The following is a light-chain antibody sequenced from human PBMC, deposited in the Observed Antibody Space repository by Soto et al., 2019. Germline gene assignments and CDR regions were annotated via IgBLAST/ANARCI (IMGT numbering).Light chain of an antibody. CDR3: QQSNSWPRT. CDR1: QSVSSN. CDR2: GAS. J-gene: IGKJ1*01. V-gene: IGKV3-15*01. Sequence: EIVLTQSPGTLSVSPGERATLSCRASQSVSSNLAWYQQRPGQAPRLLIYGASTRASGIPARFSGSGSGTDFTLTISSLQSEDSAVYYCQQSNSWPRTFGQGTKVDIK.